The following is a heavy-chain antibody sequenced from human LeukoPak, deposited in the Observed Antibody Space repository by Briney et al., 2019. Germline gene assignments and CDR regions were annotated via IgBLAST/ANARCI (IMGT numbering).Heavy chain of an antibody. D-gene: IGHD1-26*01. CDR2: INHSGST. Sequence: SETLSLTCAVYGGSFSGYYWSWIRQPPGKGLEWIGEINHSGSTNYNPSLKSRVTISVDTSKNQFSPKLSSVTAADTAVYYCARLLTGGSQEVWGQGTPVTVSS. V-gene: IGHV4-34*01. CDR1: GGSFSGYY. CDR3: ARLLTGGSQEV. J-gene: IGHJ4*02.